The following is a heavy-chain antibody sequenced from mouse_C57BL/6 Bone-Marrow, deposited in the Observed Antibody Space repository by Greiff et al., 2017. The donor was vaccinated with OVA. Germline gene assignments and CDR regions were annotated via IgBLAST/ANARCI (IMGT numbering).Heavy chain of an antibody. D-gene: IGHD2-3*01. J-gene: IGHJ3*01. V-gene: IGHV2-5*01. CDR3: AKKEGDGYFSWFAY. CDR2: IWRGGST. Sequence: VQRVESGPGLVQPSQSLSITCTVSGFSLTSYGVHWVRQSPGKGLEWLGVIWRGGSTDYNAAFMSRLSITKDNSKSQVFFKMNSLQADDTAIYYCAKKEGDGYFSWFAYWGQGTLVTVSA. CDR1: GFSLTSYG.